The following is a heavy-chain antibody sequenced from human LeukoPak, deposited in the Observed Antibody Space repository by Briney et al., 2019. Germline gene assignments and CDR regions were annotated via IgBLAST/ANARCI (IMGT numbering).Heavy chain of an antibody. J-gene: IGHJ6*02. CDR3: ARSEYSSSGGYYGGMDV. Sequence: GESLQISCKGSGYSFTSYWIGWVRQMPGKGLEWMGIIYPSDSDTRYSPSFQGHVTISADKSISTAYLQWSSLKASDTAMYYCARSEYSSSGGYYGGMDVWGQAT. V-gene: IGHV5-51*01. CDR2: IYPSDSDT. CDR1: GYSFTSYW. D-gene: IGHD6-6*01.